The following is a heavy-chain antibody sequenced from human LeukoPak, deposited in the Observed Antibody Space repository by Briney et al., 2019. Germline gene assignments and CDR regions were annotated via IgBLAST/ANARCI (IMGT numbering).Heavy chain of an antibody. CDR3: ARDGAPFDS. Sequence: GGSLRLSCAASGFTFSSYSMNWVRQAPGKGLEWVANIKQDGSEKYYVDSVKGRFTISRDNAKKSLYLQMNSLRAEDTAVYYCARDGAPFDSWGQGTLVTVSS. J-gene: IGHJ4*02. V-gene: IGHV3-7*03. CDR2: IKQDGSEK. CDR1: GFTFSSYS. D-gene: IGHD3-16*01.